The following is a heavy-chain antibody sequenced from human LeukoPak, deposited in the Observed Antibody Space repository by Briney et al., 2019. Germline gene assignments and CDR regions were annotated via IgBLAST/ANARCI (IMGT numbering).Heavy chain of an antibody. J-gene: IGHJ4*02. CDR1: YGSISNYY. D-gene: IGHD5-18*01. CDR3: ARRGYSYGTYYYFDY. Sequence: SETLSLTCTVSYGSISNYYWSWIRQPPGKGLEWIGYISPSGSTNYNPSLKSRVIISLVTSESQISLRLSSVTAADTAVYYCARRGYSYGTYYYFDYWGLGTLVTVSS. V-gene: IGHV4-59*08. CDR2: ISPSGST.